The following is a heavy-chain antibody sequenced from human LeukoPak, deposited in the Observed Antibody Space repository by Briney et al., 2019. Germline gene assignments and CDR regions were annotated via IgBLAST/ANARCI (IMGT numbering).Heavy chain of an antibody. CDR3: ARAQEGYYGSSGYPDY. CDR2: ISYDGSNK. V-gene: IGHV3-30*04. J-gene: IGHJ4*02. CDR1: GFTFSSYA. D-gene: IGHD3-22*01. Sequence: PGGSLRLSCAASGFTFSSYAMHWVRQAPGKGLEWVAVISYDGSNKYYADSVKGRFTISRDNSKNTLYLQMNSLRAEDTAVYYCARAQEGYYGSSGYPDYWGQGTLVTVSS.